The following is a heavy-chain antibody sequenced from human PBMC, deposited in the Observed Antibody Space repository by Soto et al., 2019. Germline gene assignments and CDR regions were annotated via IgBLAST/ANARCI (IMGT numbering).Heavy chain of an antibody. Sequence: SGTLALTCTVSGGSVSSGSYYWSLIPQPPGKGLEWIGYIYYSGSTNYNPSLKGRVTISVDTSKNQFSLKLSSVTAADTAVYYCAREVIVVVPAGSFVDYWGQGTLVTVSS. CDR2: IYYSGST. D-gene: IGHD2-2*01. CDR3: AREVIVVVPAGSFVDY. J-gene: IGHJ4*02. V-gene: IGHV4-61*01. CDR1: GGSVSSGSYY.